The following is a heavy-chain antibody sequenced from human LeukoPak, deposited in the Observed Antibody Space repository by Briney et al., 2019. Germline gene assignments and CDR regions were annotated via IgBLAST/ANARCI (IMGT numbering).Heavy chain of an antibody. CDR2: IYTSGST. CDR3: ARSIAVAGTHPFDY. J-gene: IGHJ4*02. V-gene: IGHV4-4*07. CDR1: GGSISSYY. Sequence: SETLSLTCTVSGGSISSYYWSWIRQPAGKGLECLGRIYTSGSTNYNPSLKSRVTMSVDTSKNQFSLKLSSVTAADTAVYYCARSIAVAGTHPFDYWGQGTLVTVSS. D-gene: IGHD6-19*01.